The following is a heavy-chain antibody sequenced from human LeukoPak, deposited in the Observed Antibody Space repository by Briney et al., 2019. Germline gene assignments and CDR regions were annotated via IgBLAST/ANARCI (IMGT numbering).Heavy chain of an antibody. Sequence: GGSLRLACAASGFTFSSYVMNWVRQAPGKGLEWVSSIGGSGGGAAYGDSVRGRFTISRDNSKNTLYLHMNSLGAEDTAMYYCAKSLGSLTAMSVDYWGQGTLVTVSS. CDR2: IGGSGGGA. D-gene: IGHD2-21*02. CDR3: AKSLGSLTAMSVDY. V-gene: IGHV3-23*01. CDR1: GFTFSSYV. J-gene: IGHJ4*02.